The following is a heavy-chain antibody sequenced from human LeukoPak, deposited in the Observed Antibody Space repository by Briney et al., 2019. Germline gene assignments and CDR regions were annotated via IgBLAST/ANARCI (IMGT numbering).Heavy chain of an antibody. Sequence: QPGGSLRLSCAASGFTFSSYAMHWVRQAPGKGLEYVSAISSNGGSTYYANSVKGRFTISRDNSKNTLYLQMGSLRAEDMAVYYCARSCCSSTSCHRIAIDYWGQGTLVTVSS. CDR3: ARSCCSSTSCHRIAIDY. D-gene: IGHD2-2*01. CDR2: ISSNGGST. V-gene: IGHV3-64*01. J-gene: IGHJ4*02. CDR1: GFTFSSYA.